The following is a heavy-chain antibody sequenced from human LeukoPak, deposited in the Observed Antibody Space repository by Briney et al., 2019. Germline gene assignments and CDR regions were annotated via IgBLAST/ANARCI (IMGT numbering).Heavy chain of an antibody. V-gene: IGHV3-23*01. CDR1: GFTFSSYA. J-gene: IGHJ6*03. Sequence: GGSLRLCCAASGFTFSSYAMSWVRHAPGKGLEWVSAISGSGGSTYYADSVKGRFTISRDNSKNTLYLQMNSLRAEDTAVYYCAKDGRRYGENAYYYYYMDVWGKGTTVTVSS. CDR2: ISGSGGST. D-gene: IGHD3-10*01. CDR3: AKDGRRYGENAYYYYYMDV.